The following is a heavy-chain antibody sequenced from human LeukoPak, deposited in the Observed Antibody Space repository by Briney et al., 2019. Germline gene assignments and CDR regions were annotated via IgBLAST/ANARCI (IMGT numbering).Heavy chain of an antibody. CDR1: GGSISSGDSY. Sequence: KTSETLSLTCTVSGGSISSGDSYWSWIRQHPGKGLEWIGYIYYTGKTYYNPSLKSRLIISVDTSENQFSLKLTFMTAADTAIYYCARAPFRFGDPPSFGGWGQGTLVTVSS. CDR3: ARAPFRFGDPPSFGG. D-gene: IGHD3-16*01. J-gene: IGHJ4*02. CDR2: IYYTGKT. V-gene: IGHV4-31*03.